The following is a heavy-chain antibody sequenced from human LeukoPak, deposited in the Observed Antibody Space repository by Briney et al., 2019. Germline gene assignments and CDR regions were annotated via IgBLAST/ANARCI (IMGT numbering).Heavy chain of an antibody. J-gene: IGHJ4*01. D-gene: IGHD2-15*01. CDR3: ARDRDVDDFDS. Sequence: SETLSLTCAVYGGSFSGYYWSWIRQPPGKGLEWIVSMSYSGHTYYNPSLKSRVTTSIDTSKNQLSLNLKSVTAADTAVYYCARDRDVDDFDSWGHGTLVTVSS. CDR1: GGSFSGYY. CDR2: MSYSGHT. V-gene: IGHV4-34*01.